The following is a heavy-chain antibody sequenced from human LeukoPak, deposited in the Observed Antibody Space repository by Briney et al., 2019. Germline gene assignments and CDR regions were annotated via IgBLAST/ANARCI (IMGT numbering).Heavy chain of an antibody. CDR2: INGRGDNT. CDR1: GVIISSYA. Sequence: GESLRLPCAASGVIISSYAMSWVRQAPGEGLEWVSAINGRGDNTYYADFVKGRFTISRDNSKSTVYLQMNSLRTEDTAVYYCAKDRVSPGFNWFDPWGQGTLVTVSS. J-gene: IGHJ5*02. CDR3: AKDRVSPGFNWFDP. V-gene: IGHV3-23*01. D-gene: IGHD2/OR15-2a*01.